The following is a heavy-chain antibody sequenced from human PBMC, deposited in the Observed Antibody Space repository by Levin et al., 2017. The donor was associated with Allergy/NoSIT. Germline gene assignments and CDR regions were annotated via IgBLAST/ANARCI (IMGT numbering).Heavy chain of an antibody. Sequence: SCAASGFTFSSYAMSWVRQAPGKGLEWVSAISGSGGSTYYADSVKGRFTISRDNSKNTLYLQMNSLRAEDTAVYYCAKSGPQEITIFGVVITPDDYWGQGTLVTVSS. J-gene: IGHJ4*02. D-gene: IGHD3-3*01. CDR1: GFTFSSYA. CDR3: AKSGPQEITIFGVVITPDDY. V-gene: IGHV3-23*01. CDR2: ISGSGGST.